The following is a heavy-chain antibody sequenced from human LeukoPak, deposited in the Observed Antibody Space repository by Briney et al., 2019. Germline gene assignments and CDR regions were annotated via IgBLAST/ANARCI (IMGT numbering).Heavy chain of an antibody. J-gene: IGHJ4*02. D-gene: IGHD3-3*01. CDR3: AKGAYYGD. CDR1: GFTFSTYG. Sequence: GGSLRLSCAASGFTFSTYGMHWVRQAPGKGLEWVSTISGSGDSTYYADSVKGRFTTSRDNSKNTLYLQMNSLRVEDTAVYYCAKGAYYGDWGQGTLVTISS. V-gene: IGHV3-23*01. CDR2: ISGSGDST.